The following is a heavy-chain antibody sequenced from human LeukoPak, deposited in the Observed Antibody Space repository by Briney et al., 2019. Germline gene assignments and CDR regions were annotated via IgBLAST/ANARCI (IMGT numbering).Heavy chain of an antibody. V-gene: IGHV3-48*01. D-gene: IGHD3-10*01. Sequence: GGSLRLSCAASGFTFSLYTMHWVRQAPGKGLEWISYISSTSSAIYYADSVKGRFSISRDNAKNSLYLQMNSLRAEDTAVYYCAREGGSGSFFDYWGQGTLVTVSS. CDR1: GFTFSLYT. CDR2: ISSTSSAI. CDR3: AREGGSGSFFDY. J-gene: IGHJ4*02.